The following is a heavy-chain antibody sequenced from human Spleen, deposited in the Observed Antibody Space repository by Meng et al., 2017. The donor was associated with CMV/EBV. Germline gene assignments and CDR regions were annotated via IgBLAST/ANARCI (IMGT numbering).Heavy chain of an antibody. CDR2: INHSGST. Sequence: GSLRLSCAVYGGSLSGHYWNWIRQPPGEGLEWIGEINHSGSTNYNPSLKSRLTISIDTSKNQFSLKLRSVTAADTAVYYCARFRIRANGDFWSDYNRRKNNYYAMDVWGQGTSVTVSS. D-gene: IGHD3-3*01. CDR1: GGSLSGHY. CDR3: ARFRIRANGDFWSDYNRRKNNYYAMDV. J-gene: IGHJ6*02. V-gene: IGHV4-34*01.